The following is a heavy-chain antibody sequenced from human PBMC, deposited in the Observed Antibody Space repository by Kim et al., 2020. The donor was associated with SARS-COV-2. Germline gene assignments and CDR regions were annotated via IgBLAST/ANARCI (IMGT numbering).Heavy chain of an antibody. CDR2: IWYDGSNK. D-gene: IGHD6-13*01. V-gene: IGHV3-33*01. CDR1: GFTFSSYG. J-gene: IGHJ6*02. Sequence: GESLRLSCAASGFTFSSYGMHWVRQAPGKGLEWVAVIWYDGSNKYYADSVKGRFTISRDNSKNTLYLQMNSLRAEDTAVYYCARDEGSSWYYYYYGMDVWGQGTTVTVSS. CDR3: ARDEGSSWYYYYYGMDV.